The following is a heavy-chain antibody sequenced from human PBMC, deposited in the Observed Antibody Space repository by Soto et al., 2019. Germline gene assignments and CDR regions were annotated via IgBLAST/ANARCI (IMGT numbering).Heavy chain of an antibody. V-gene: IGHV4-31*03. D-gene: IGHD2-2*01. Sequence: QVQLQESGPGLVKPSQTLSLTCTVSGGPISSGGYYWSWIRQHPGKGLEWIGYIYYSGSTYYNPSLKSRVTISVDTSKNQCSLKLSSVTAADTAVYYCASSSYQPAHFDYWGQGTLVTVSS. J-gene: IGHJ4*02. CDR2: IYYSGST. CDR1: GGPISSGGYY. CDR3: ASSSYQPAHFDY.